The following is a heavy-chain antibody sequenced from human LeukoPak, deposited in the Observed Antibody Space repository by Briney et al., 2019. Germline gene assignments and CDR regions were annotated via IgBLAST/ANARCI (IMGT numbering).Heavy chain of an antibody. CDR3: ARSGDCSSTSCLGFDP. CDR2: INHSGST. CDR1: GGSFSGYY. D-gene: IGHD2-2*01. Sequence: SETLSLTCAVYGGSFSGYYWSWIRQPPGKGLEWIGEINHSGSTNYNPSLTSRVTISVDTSKNQFSLKLSSVTAADTAVYYCARSGDCSSTSCLGFDPWGQGTLVTVSS. V-gene: IGHV4-34*01. J-gene: IGHJ5*02.